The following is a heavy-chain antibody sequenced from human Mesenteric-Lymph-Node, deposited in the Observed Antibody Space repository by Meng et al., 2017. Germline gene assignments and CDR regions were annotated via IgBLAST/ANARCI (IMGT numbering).Heavy chain of an antibody. CDR3: ARDLGEGSGYGDSGGY. CDR1: GFTFSSYA. CDR2: ISGSGGST. Sequence: GESLKISCAASGFTFSSYAMSWVRQAPGKGLEWVSAISGSGGSTYYADSVKGRFTISRDNSKNTLYLQMNSLRAEDTALYYCARDLGEGSGYGDSGGYWGQGTLVTVSS. V-gene: IGHV3-23*01. J-gene: IGHJ4*02. D-gene: IGHD4-17*01.